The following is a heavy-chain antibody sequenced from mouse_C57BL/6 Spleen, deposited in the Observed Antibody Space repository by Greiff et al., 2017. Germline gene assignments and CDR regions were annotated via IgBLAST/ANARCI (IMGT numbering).Heavy chain of an antibody. J-gene: IGHJ4*01. CDR2: IDPETGGT. CDR1: GYTFTDYE. CDR3: TRITGYYYAMDY. D-gene: IGHD4-1*01. V-gene: IGHV1-15*01. Sequence: VQLQQSGAELVRPGASVTLSCKASGYTFTDYEMHWVKQTPVHGLEWIGAIDPETGGTAYNQKFKGKAILTADKSSSTAYMELHSLTSEDSAVYYCTRITGYYYAMDYWGQGTSVTVSS.